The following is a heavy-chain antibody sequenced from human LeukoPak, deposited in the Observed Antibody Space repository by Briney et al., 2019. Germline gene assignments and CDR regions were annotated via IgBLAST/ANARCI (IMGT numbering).Heavy chain of an antibody. Sequence: HPGGSLRLSCAASGFTFSSYGMHWVRQAPGKGLEWVAFIRYDGSNKYYADSVKGRFTISRDNSKNTLYLQMNSLRAEDTAVYYFAKEQAWYYYGSGSRGSCFDYWGQGTLVTVSS. CDR2: IRYDGSNK. CDR1: GFTFSSYG. D-gene: IGHD3-10*01. CDR3: AKEQAWYYYGSGSRGSCFDY. V-gene: IGHV3-30*02. J-gene: IGHJ4*02.